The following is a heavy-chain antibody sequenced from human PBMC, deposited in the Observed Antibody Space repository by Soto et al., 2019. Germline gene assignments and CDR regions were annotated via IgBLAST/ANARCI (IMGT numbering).Heavy chain of an antibody. CDR1: GYTFTSYG. J-gene: IGHJ6*02. CDR3: ASFRVAVAGRPPRYGMDV. V-gene: IGHV1-18*01. CDR2: ISAYNGNT. Sequence: GASVKVSCKASGYTFTSYGISWVRQAPGQGLEWMGWISAYNGNTNYAQKLQGRVTMTTNTSTSTAYMELRGLKSDDTAVYYYASFRVAVAGRPPRYGMDVWGQGTTVTVSS. D-gene: IGHD6-19*01.